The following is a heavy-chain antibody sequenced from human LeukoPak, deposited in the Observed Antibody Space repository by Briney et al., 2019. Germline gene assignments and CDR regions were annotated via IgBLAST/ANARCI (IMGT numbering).Heavy chain of an antibody. D-gene: IGHD4-17*01. Sequence: GGSLRLSCAASGFTVSSNYMSWVRQAPGKGLEWVSAISGSGGSTYYADSVKGRFTISRDNSKNTLYLQMNSLRAEDTAVYYCAKVSLYGDESDYWGQGTLVTVSS. CDR1: GFTVSSNY. J-gene: IGHJ4*02. CDR3: AKVSLYGDESDY. V-gene: IGHV3-23*01. CDR2: ISGSGGST.